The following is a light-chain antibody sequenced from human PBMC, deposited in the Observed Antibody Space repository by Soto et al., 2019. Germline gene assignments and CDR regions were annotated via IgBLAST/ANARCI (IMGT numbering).Light chain of an antibody. CDR3: QHYNNWPPYT. CDR2: GAF. J-gene: IGKJ2*01. CDR1: ESVSTN. V-gene: IGKV3-15*01. Sequence: EIVMTQSPGTLAVSPGERVTLSCRASESVSTNVAWYRQKPGQAPRLLIYGAFARATGIPARVSGSGSGTNFTLSISSLQSEDFAVYYCQHYNNWPPYTFGQGTKLEMK.